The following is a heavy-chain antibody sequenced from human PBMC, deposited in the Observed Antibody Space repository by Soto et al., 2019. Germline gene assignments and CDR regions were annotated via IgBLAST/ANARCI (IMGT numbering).Heavy chain of an antibody. Sequence: SVKVSCKASGGTFSSYAISWVRQAPGKGLEWMGGIIPIFGTANYAQKFQGRVTITADESTSTAYMELSSLRSEDTAVYYCARCYYDSSGYPRAYYFDYWGQGTLVTVSS. CDR3: ARCYYDSSGYPRAYYFDY. V-gene: IGHV1-69*13. D-gene: IGHD3-22*01. CDR2: IIPIFGTA. J-gene: IGHJ4*02. CDR1: GGTFSSYA.